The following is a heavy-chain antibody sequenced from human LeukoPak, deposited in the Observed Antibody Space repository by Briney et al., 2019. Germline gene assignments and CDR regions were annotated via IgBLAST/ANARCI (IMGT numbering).Heavy chain of an antibody. D-gene: IGHD2-15*01. V-gene: IGHV3-30*03. CDR3: ARDFSVLVAARYLDY. CDR1: GFTFSSYG. J-gene: IGHJ4*02. CDR2: ISFDGSNK. Sequence: GRSLRLSCAASGFTFSSYGMHWVRQAPGKGLEWVALISFDGSNKYYADSVKGRFTISRDNSKNTLYLQMNSLRAEDTDVYYCARDFSVLVAARYLDYWGRGTLVTVSS.